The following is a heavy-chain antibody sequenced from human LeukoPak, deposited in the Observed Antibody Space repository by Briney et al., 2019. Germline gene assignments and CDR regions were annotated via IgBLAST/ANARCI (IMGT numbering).Heavy chain of an antibody. CDR2: ISSSSSTI. J-gene: IGHJ6*02. CDR1: GFAFSSYS. V-gene: IGHV3-48*04. D-gene: IGHD3-10*01. Sequence: GRSLRLSCAASGFAFSSYSMNWVRQAPGKGLEWVSYISSSSSTIYYADSVKGRFTISRDNAKNSLYLQMNSLRAEDTAVYYCARGHRITMVRTNYYGMDVWGQGTTVTVSS. CDR3: ARGHRITMVRTNYYGMDV.